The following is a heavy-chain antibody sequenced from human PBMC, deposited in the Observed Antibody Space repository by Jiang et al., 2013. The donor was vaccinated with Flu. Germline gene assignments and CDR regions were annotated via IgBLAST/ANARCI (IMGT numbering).Heavy chain of an antibody. Sequence: GAEVKKPGSSVKVSCKASGGTFSTYTINWVRQAPGQGLEWMGRIIPILGVASYAQKFQDRVTLTADKFTNTAYMELTSLRSEDTAVYYCARASCGGDCYSGGLALFYFDYWGQGTMVTVSS. J-gene: IGHJ4*02. D-gene: IGHD2-21*02. V-gene: IGHV1-69*02. CDR2: IIPILGVA. CDR3: ARASCGGDCYSGGLALFYFDY. CDR1: GGTFSTYT.